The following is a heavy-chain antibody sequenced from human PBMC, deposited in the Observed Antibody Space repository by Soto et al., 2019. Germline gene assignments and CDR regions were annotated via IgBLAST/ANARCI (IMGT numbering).Heavy chain of an antibody. V-gene: IGHV3-48*02. CDR3: ARLYYDYV. CDR1: GFTFGTYS. CDR2: ISYNSDTI. J-gene: IGHJ6*02. D-gene: IGHD3-3*01. Sequence: PVGSLRLSGAGSGFTFGTYSMNWVRQAAGKGLECIAYISYNSDTIQYTDSVKGRFTISRDNAKNSLYLQMNSLRDEDTAVYYCARLYYDYVWGQGTTVTVSS.